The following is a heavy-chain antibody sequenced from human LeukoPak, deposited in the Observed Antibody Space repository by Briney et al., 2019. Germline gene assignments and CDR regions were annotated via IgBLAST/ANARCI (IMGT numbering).Heavy chain of an antibody. V-gene: IGHV3-7*01. D-gene: IGHD6-19*01. CDR3: ARLHTSGHD. J-gene: IGHJ4*02. CDR1: GFTFSSNW. CDR2: IKPDGSNT. Sequence: GGSLRLSCAASGFTFSSNWMSWVRQAPGKGLERVATIKPDGSNTYYVDSVKGRFSISRDNARDSLYLQMNSLRAEDTAVYYCARLHTSGHDWGQGTLVTVSS.